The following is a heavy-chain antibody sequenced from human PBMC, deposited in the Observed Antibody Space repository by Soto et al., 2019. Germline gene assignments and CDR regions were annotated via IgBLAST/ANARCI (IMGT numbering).Heavy chain of an antibody. D-gene: IGHD1-1*01. CDR2: IIASGGST. CDR1: GFTFSNYA. Sequence: GSLRLSCAASGFTFSNYAMSWVRQAPGKGLEWVSTIIASGGSTYYADSVKGRLTISRDNSKNTLYLQMNSLSAEDTAVYYCARTPRSTGAFFDYWGQGTLATVSS. CDR3: ARTPRSTGAFFDY. J-gene: IGHJ4*02. V-gene: IGHV3-23*01.